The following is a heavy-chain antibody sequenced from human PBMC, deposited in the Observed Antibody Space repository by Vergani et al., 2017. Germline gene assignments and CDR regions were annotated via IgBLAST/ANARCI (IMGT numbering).Heavy chain of an antibody. CDR2: IRPHTGRT. CDR1: GYTFRNKD. D-gene: IGHD2-2*01. Sequence: QIQLVQSAAEVKKPGAALNVSCKASGYTFRNKDISWLRQAPGQGLEWMGSIRPHTGRTNTAQQFQDRVIMTTDTSTTTAYLSLGTLTSDDTAVYFCARNFLGRDIEVVPTAPFWLFDLWGRGTRVTVSS. J-gene: IGHJ2*01. V-gene: IGHV1-18*01. CDR3: ARNFLGRDIEVVPTAPFWLFDL.